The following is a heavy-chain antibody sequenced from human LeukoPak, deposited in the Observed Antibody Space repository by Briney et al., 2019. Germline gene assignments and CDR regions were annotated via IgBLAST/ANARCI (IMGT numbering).Heavy chain of an antibody. Sequence: PSETLSLTCAVYGESFSGYYWTWIRQPPGKGLEWIGEINDSRRTSCNPSLKSRVTISVDTSKNQFSLKLRSVAAADTAVYYCASYYHDSSGYYQYYFDSWGQGTLVTVSS. D-gene: IGHD3-22*01. V-gene: IGHV4-34*01. J-gene: IGHJ4*02. CDR1: GESFSGYY. CDR3: ASYYHDSSGYYQYYFDS. CDR2: INDSRRT.